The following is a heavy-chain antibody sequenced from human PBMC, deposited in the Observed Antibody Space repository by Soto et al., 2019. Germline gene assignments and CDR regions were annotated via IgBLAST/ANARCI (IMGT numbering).Heavy chain of an antibody. CDR2: IIPIFGTA. CDR1: GGTFSSYA. V-gene: IGHV1-69*13. J-gene: IGHJ6*02. D-gene: IGHD3-10*01. CDR3: ASLEYFYGLGSRTYYYYGMEV. Sequence: SVKVSCKASGGTFSSYAISWVRQAPGQGLEWMGGIIPIFGTANYAQKFQGRVTITADESTSTAYMELSSLRSEDTAVYYCASLEYFYGLGSRTYYYYGMEVWGQGTTVTVSS.